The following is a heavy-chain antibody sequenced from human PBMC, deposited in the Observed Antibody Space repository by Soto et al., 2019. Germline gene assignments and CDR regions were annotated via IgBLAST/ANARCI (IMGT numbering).Heavy chain of an antibody. CDR3: ARSDFWSSPPRDY. V-gene: IGHV3-30-3*01. D-gene: IGHD3-3*01. CDR2: ISYDGSNK. J-gene: IGHJ4*02. CDR1: GFTFSSYA. Sequence: QVQLVESGGGVVQPGRSLRLSCAASGFTFSSYAMHWVRQAPGKGLEWVAVISYDGSNKYYADSVKGRFTISRDNSKNTLYLQMNSLRAEDTAVYYCARSDFWSSPPRDYWGQGTLVTVSS.